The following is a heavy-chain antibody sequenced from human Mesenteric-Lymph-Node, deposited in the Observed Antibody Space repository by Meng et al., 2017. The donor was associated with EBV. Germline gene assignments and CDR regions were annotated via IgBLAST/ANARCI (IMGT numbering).Heavy chain of an antibody. D-gene: IGHD1-1*01. Sequence: QVQLVQSGAEVKNPGSSGKVSCKASGGTFSSYAISWVRQAPGQGLEWMGGIIPIFGTANYAQKFQGRVTITADKSTSTAYMELSSLRSEDTAVYYCARDRGLERNDGIDYWGQGTLVTVSS. CDR3: ARDRGLERNDGIDY. J-gene: IGHJ4*02. V-gene: IGHV1-69*06. CDR2: IIPIFGTA. CDR1: GGTFSSYA.